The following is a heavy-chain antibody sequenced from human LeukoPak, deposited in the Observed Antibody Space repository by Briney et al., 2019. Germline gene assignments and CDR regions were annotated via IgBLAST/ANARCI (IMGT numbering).Heavy chain of an antibody. V-gene: IGHV4-59*01. Sequence: PSETLSLTCTVSGGSISSYYWSCIRQPPGRGLEWIGYIYFSVGINYNTSLTSRVTISVDTSKNTFSLKLSTVTAADTAVYYCARGQVARMLYLDYWGQGTLVSVSS. CDR3: ARGQVARMLYLDY. CDR2: IYFSVGI. J-gene: IGHJ4*02. D-gene: IGHD2-8*01. CDR1: GGSISSYY.